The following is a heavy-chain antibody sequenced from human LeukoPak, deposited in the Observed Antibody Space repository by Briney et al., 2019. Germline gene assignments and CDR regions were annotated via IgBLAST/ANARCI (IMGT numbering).Heavy chain of an antibody. J-gene: IGHJ6*02. Sequence: SETLSLTCAVYGGSFSGYYWSWIRQPPGKGLEWIGEINHSGSTNYNPSLKSRVTISVDTSKNQFSLKLSSVAAADTAVYYCARDRVRGVIQSYYYGMDVWGQGTTVTVSS. V-gene: IGHV4-34*01. CDR3: ARDRVRGVIQSYYYGMDV. D-gene: IGHD3-10*01. CDR1: GGSFSGYY. CDR2: INHSGST.